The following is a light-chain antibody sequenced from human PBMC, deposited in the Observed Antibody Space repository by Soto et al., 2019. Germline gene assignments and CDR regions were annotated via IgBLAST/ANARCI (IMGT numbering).Light chain of an antibody. Sequence: IVMTQSPGTLSESPGQRAILSCRASQSVSSNLAWYQQRPGQAPRLLIYSASSRHTDIPDRFSGGGSGTEFTLTVDSLQTEDFGVYYCQQYNVWPQTFGQGTKVDIK. J-gene: IGKJ1*01. V-gene: IGKV3-15*01. CDR3: QQYNVWPQT. CDR1: QSVSSN. CDR2: SAS.